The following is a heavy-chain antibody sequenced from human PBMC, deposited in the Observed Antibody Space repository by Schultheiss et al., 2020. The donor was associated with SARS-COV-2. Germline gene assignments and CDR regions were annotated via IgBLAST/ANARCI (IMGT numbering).Heavy chain of an antibody. V-gene: IGHV3-33*01. CDR3: ARDSGWQQMFDH. CDR2: IWYDGSNK. D-gene: IGHD6-19*01. CDR1: GFTFSSYG. J-gene: IGHJ4*02. Sequence: GGSLRLSCAASGFTFSSYGMHWVRQAPGKGLEWVAVIWYDGSNKYYADSVKGRFTISRDNAKNSLLLQMNSLRAEDTAVYYCARDSGWQQMFDHWGQGALVTVSS.